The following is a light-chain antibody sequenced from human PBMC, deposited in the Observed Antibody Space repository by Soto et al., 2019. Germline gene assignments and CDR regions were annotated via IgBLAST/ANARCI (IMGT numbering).Light chain of an antibody. J-gene: IGKJ1*01. CDR1: ESIAGTY. V-gene: IGKV3-20*01. CDR3: QQYGGSPRT. CDR2: AAS. Sequence: EIVLPQSPGTLSLSPGDRATLSCRASESIAGTYLAWYQQKPGQAPRLLIYAASSRATSIPDKFSASGSGTDFPLTINRLGPEDFAMYYCQQYGGSPRTFGQGTKVEIK.